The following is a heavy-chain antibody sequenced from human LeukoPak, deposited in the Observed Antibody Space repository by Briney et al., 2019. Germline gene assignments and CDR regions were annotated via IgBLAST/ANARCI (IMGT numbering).Heavy chain of an antibody. D-gene: IGHD6-6*01. V-gene: IGHV1-46*01. J-gene: IGHJ6*03. CDR3: ATYTSSPDDEHFYYYMDV. CDR2: INPSGGST. Sequence: GASVKVSCKASGYTFTSYYTHWVRQAPGQGLEWMGIINPSGGSTSYAQKFQGRVTMTRDMSTSTVYMELSGLRSEDTAVYYCATYTSSPDDEHFYYYMDVWGKGTTVTVSS. CDR1: GYTFTSYY.